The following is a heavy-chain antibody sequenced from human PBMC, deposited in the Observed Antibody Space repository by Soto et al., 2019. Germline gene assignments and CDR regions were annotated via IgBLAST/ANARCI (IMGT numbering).Heavy chain of an antibody. CDR2: IYYSGST. V-gene: IGHV4-31*03. D-gene: IGHD6-6*01. CDR3: AREGNSSSSEGANWFDP. Sequence: PSETLSLTCTVSGGSISSGGYYWSWIRQHPGKGLEWIGYIYYSGSTYFNPSLKSRLTISVDTSKNQFSLQLSSVTAADTAVYYCAREGNSSSSEGANWFDPWGQGTLVTVSS. CDR1: GGSISSGGYY. J-gene: IGHJ5*02.